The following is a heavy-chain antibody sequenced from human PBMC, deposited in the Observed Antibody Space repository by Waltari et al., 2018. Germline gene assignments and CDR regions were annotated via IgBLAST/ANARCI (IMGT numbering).Heavy chain of an antibody. CDR1: GFNFGLPG. CDR2: IWHDGSKT. V-gene: IGHV3-33*01. D-gene: IGHD4-4*01. J-gene: IGHJ5*02. Sequence: QFQLLESGGGVVQPGTSLKLSCVASGFNFGLPGMHWVRQAPGKGLEWVAVIWHDGSKTYYADSVKGRFTISRDDSKNMFYLQMNSLRVEDTAMYDCAREGGNFNWMDPWGQGTLVTVS. CDR3: AREGGNFNWMDP.